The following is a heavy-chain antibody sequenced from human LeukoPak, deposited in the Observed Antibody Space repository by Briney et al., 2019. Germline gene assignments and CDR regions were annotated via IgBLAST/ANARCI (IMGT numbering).Heavy chain of an antibody. CDR1: GFIFSSYW. V-gene: IGHV3-7*03. D-gene: IGHD3-22*01. Sequence: GSLRLSCAASGFIFSSYWMSWVRQAPGKGLEWVANINQDGSEEYYVDSVKGRFTISRDNAKNSLYLQMNSLRAEDTAVYYCARDASGYYGVHFDYWGQGTLVTVSS. CDR2: INQDGSEE. CDR3: ARDASGYYGVHFDY. J-gene: IGHJ4*02.